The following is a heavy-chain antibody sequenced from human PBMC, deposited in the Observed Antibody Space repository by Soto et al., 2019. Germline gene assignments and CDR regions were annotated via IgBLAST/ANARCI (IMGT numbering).Heavy chain of an antibody. CDR1: GFTFSSYS. V-gene: IGHV3-21*01. CDR3: AREGTTPLYYYYYYGMDV. J-gene: IGHJ6*02. Sequence: GGSLRLSCAASGFTFSSYSMNWVRQAPGKGLEWVSSISSSSSYIYYADSVKGRFTISRDNAKNSLYLQMNSLRAEDTAVYYCAREGTTPLYYYYYYGMDVWGQGTTVTGSS. D-gene: IGHD4-17*01. CDR2: ISSSSSYI.